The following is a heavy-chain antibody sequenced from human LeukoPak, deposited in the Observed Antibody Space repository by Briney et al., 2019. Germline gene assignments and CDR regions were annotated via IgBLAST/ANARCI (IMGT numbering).Heavy chain of an antibody. CDR3: ARDWDYYGASYGMDV. CDR1: GFTFSNCG. CDR2: ISFDGGNK. Sequence: GRSLRLSCAASGFTFSNCGMHWVRQAPGKGLEWVAIISFDGGNKYYADSVKGRFTISRDNSKNTMYLQMNSLRAEDTAVYYCARDWDYYGASYGMDVWGKGTTVTVSS. V-gene: IGHV3-30*03. D-gene: IGHD4/OR15-4a*01. J-gene: IGHJ6*04.